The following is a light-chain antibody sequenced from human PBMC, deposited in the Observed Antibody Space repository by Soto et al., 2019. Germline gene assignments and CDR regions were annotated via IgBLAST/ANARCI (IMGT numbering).Light chain of an antibody. CDR2: LTS. CDR3: RQALQSPFT. CDR1: QSLLHSNGYKY. Sequence: DIVMTQSPLSLPVTPGEPASISCRSSQSLLHSNGYKYLNWYLQKPGQSPLLLIYLTSTRASGVPDRFSGSVSGTDFTLKISKVEADDVGFYYCRQALQSPFTFGPGTKVYIK. V-gene: IGKV2-28*01. J-gene: IGKJ3*01.